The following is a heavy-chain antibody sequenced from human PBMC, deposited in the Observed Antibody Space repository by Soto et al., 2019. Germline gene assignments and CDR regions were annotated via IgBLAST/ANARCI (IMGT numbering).Heavy chain of an antibody. Sequence: GGSVRLSGTASGFAFSDYYMSWIRRSPGKGLEWVSYISSGSGYTDYADSVKGRFTISRDNAKNSLYLQTNSLGADDMGIYFCTRAAVVAVAGTSKNCFDPWGQGPRVTV. J-gene: IGHJ5*02. CDR3: TRAAVVAVAGTSKNCFDP. V-gene: IGHV3-11*06. CDR2: ISSGSGYT. CDR1: GFAFSDYY. D-gene: IGHD6-19*01.